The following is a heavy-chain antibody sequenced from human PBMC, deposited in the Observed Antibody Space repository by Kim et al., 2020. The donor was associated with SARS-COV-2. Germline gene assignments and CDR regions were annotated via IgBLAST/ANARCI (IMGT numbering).Heavy chain of an antibody. CDR2: IRHSGST. CDR3: ARRNRLGLSQNHYYAMYV. D-gene: IGHD3-16*01. J-gene: IGHJ6*01. CDR1: GESFSGYH. V-gene: IGHV4-34*01. Sequence: SETLSLTCAVYGESFSGYHWTWVRLPPGKGLEWIGDIRHSGSTEYNPSLKSRVTISGDTSKNQFSLKLSFLTATDTAVYYCARRNRLGLSQNHYYAMYV.